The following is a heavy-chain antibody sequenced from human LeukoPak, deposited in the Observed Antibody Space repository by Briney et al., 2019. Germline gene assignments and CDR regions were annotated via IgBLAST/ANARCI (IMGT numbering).Heavy chain of an antibody. CDR2: ITANGPGT. Sequence: QTGGSLRLSCAASGFTFSNYAMSWVRQAPGKGLEWVSGITANGPGTYYVDSVKGRFTISRDNSKNTLYLQMNSLRAEDTAVYYCAKPKATSSGYYYYGLDVWGQGTTVTV. CDR3: AKPKATSSGYYYYGLDV. CDR1: GFTFSNYA. V-gene: IGHV3-23*01. D-gene: IGHD3-22*01. J-gene: IGHJ6*02.